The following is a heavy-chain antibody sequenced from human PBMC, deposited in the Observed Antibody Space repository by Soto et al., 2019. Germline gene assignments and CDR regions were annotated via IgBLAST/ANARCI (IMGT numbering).Heavy chain of an antibody. CDR1: GFTFSASA. CDR3: TRHLIDY. Sequence: EVQLVESGGDLVQPGGSLKLSCAASGFTFSASAMHWVRQASGKGLEWVGRIRSKAQDYATAYAASVEARFTISRDDSKNTAYLQMNSLKTEDTAVYYCTRHLIDYWGPGTVVTVLS. J-gene: IGHJ4*02. CDR2: IRSKAQDYAT. V-gene: IGHV3-73*02.